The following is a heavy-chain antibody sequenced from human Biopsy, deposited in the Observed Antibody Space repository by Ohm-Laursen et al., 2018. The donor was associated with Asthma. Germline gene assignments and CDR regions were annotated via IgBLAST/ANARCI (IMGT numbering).Heavy chain of an antibody. J-gene: IGHJ6*02. CDR2: ISVYNGNT. CDR3: ARAVDYSHYYGIDV. V-gene: IGHV1-18*01. D-gene: IGHD3-10*01. Sequence: SSVKVSCKTSGYTFKSAGITWVRQAPGQGLEWMGWISVYNGNTKVAQRLQDRVTMITDTSTSTAYMELRSLRSDDTAVYFCARAVDYSHYYGIDVWGQGTTVTVS. CDR1: GYTFKSAG.